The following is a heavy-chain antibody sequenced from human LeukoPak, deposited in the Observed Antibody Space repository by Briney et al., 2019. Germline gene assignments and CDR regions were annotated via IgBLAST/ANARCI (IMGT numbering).Heavy chain of an antibody. D-gene: IGHD5-18*01. V-gene: IGHV3-9*01. CDR3: VKGYSSSWSGYFDS. CDR2: ITWDGYKI. CDR1: GFIFDDYV. Sequence: GGSLRLSCEASGFIFDDYVMYWVRQSPGKGLEWISGITWDGYKIDYVDSVKGRFTISRDNARNSLFLQMNRVRVEDTAFYYCVKGYSSSWSGYFDSWGQGTLVTVAS. J-gene: IGHJ4*02.